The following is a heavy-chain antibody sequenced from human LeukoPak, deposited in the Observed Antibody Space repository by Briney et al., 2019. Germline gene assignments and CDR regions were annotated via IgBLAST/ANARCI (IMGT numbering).Heavy chain of an antibody. CDR2: IYYSGST. CDR1: GGSIPISTYY. CDR3: ARQSPTHYYDSSGYYGY. J-gene: IGHJ4*02. V-gene: IGHV4-39*01. Sequence: SETLSLTCTVSGGSIPISTYYWGWVRQPPGKGLEWIGSIYYSGSTYYNPSLKSRVTISVDTSKNQFSLKLSSVTAADTAVYYCARQSPTHYYDSSGYYGYWGQGTLVTVSS. D-gene: IGHD3-22*01.